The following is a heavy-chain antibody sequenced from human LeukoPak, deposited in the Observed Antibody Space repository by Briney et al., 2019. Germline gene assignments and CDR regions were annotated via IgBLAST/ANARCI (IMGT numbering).Heavy chain of an antibody. J-gene: IGHJ4*02. Sequence: SETLSLICAVYGGSFSGYYWSWSRQPPGKGLEWIGEINHSGSTNYNPSLKSRVTISVDTSKNQFSLKLSSVTAADRAVYYCATGLYGDHDYWGQGTLVTVSS. CDR3: ATGLYGDHDY. D-gene: IGHD4-17*01. V-gene: IGHV4-34*01. CDR1: GGSFSGYY. CDR2: INHSGST.